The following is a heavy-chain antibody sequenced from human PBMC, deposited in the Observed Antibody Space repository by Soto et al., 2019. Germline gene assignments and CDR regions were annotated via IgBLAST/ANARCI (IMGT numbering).Heavy chain of an antibody. J-gene: IGHJ2*01. V-gene: IGHV1-18*01. CDR1: GYTFTTYS. CDR3: ARAVYDNNSGSWYLDL. Sequence: QVQLVQSGAEVKKPGASVNVSCKASGYTFTTYSLSWVRQVPGHGLEWMGWISAYNGNTNYAQKVKGKVPMTSDTSTTTAHRELGSLRSDYTAVYYCARAVYDNNSGSWYLDLWRRGTLVTVSS. D-gene: IGHD3-9*01. CDR2: ISAYNGNT.